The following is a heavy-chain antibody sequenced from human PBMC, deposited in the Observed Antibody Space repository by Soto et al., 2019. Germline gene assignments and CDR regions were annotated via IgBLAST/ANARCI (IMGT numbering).Heavy chain of an antibody. CDR1: GFTFSSYA. CDR2: ISGSGGST. Sequence: SGGSLRLSCAASGFTFSSYAMSWVRQAPGKGLEWVSAISGSGGSTYYADSVKGRFTISRDNSKNTLYLQMNSLRAEDTAVYYCAKTWIQLWTPDFDYWGQGTLVTVSS. CDR3: AKTWIQLWTPDFDY. D-gene: IGHD5-18*01. V-gene: IGHV3-23*01. J-gene: IGHJ4*02.